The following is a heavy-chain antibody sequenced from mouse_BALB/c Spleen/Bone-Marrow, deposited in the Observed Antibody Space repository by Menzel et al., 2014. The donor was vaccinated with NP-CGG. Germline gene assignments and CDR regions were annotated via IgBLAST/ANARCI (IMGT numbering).Heavy chain of an antibody. CDR3: ANYDYGWYFDV. J-gene: IGHJ1*01. CDR2: IDPANGNT. Sequence: EVQLQESGAEFVKPEASVKLSCTASGFNIKDTYMHWVKQRPEQGLEWIGRIDPANGNTKYDPKFQGKATITADTSSNTAYLQLSSLTSEDTAVYYCANYDYGWYFDVWGAGTTVTVSS. D-gene: IGHD2-4*01. V-gene: IGHV14-3*02. CDR1: GFNIKDTY.